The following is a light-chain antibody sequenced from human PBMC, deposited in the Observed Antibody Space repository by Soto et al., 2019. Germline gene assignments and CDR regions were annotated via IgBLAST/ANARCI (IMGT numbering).Light chain of an antibody. CDR2: ENN. J-gene: IGLJ2*01. Sequence: QLVLTQPPSVSAAPGQKVTISCSGSSSNIGNNYVSWYQQLPGTAPKLLIYENNKRPSGIPDRFSGSKSGTSATLGITGLQTGDEADYYCGTWDSSLSAGVFGGGTKLTVL. V-gene: IGLV1-51*02. CDR1: SSNIGNNY. CDR3: GTWDSSLSAGV.